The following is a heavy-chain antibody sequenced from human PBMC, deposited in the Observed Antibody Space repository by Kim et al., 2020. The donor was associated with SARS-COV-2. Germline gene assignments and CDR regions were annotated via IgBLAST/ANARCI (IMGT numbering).Heavy chain of an antibody. CDR1: GFTFSSNG. D-gene: IGHD6-13*01. J-gene: IGHJ4*02. V-gene: IGHV3-30*18. Sequence: GGSLRLSCAASGFTFSSNGMHWVRQAPGKGLEWVAVISYYESHKDYADSVKGRFTISRDISKNTLYLQMNSLRAEDTAVYYCAKDRSSSWAIDYWGQGTLVTVSS. CDR2: ISYYESHK. CDR3: AKDRSSSWAIDY.